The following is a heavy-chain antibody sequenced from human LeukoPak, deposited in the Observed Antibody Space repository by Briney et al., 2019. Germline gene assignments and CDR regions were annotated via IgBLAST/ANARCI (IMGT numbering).Heavy chain of an antibody. CDR3: ASLDIVATMADYYMDV. Sequence: GGSLRLSCAASGFTFSSYEMNWVRRAPGKGLEWVSYISSSGSTIYYADSVKGRFTISRDNAKNSLYLQMNSLRAEDTAVYYCASLDIVATMADYYMDVWGKGTTVTISS. J-gene: IGHJ6*03. D-gene: IGHD5-12*01. CDR2: ISSSGSTI. CDR1: GFTFSSYE. V-gene: IGHV3-48*03.